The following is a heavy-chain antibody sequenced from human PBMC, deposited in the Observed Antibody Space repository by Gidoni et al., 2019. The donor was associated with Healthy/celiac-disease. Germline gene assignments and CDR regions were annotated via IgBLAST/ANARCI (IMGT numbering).Heavy chain of an antibody. CDR1: GFTFADYA. Sequence: EVQLVESGGGLVQPGRSLRLSCAASGFTFADYAMPWVRQAPGKGLWVVSGISWNSGSIGYADSVKGRFTISRDNAKNSLYLQMNSLRAEDTALYYCAKAFLKQWLGYYGMDVWGQGTTVTVSS. D-gene: IGHD6-19*01. J-gene: IGHJ6*02. V-gene: IGHV3-9*01. CDR3: AKAFLKQWLGYYGMDV. CDR2: ISWNSGSI.